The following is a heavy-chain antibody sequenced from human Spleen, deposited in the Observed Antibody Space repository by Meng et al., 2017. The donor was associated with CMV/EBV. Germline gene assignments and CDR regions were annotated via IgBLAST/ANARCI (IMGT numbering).Heavy chain of an antibody. V-gene: IGHV3-48*03. J-gene: IGHJ4*02. CDR1: GFTFSSYE. CDR2: ISSSGNSI. CDR3: ARDGILITIFGVVIIPRGGFDY. D-gene: IGHD3-3*01. Sequence: GESLKISCAVSGFTFSSYEMNWVRQAPGKGLEWVSYISSSGNSIYYADSVRGRFTISRDNAKNSLYLQMNSLRAEDTAVYYCARDGILITIFGVVIIPRGGFDYWGQGTLVTVSS.